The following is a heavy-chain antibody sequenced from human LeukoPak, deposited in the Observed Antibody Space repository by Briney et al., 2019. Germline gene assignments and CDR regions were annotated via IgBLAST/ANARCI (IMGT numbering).Heavy chain of an antibody. V-gene: IGHV4-31*03. J-gene: IGHJ3*02. CDR2: IYYSGST. CDR1: GGSISSGGYY. D-gene: IGHD2-15*01. Sequence: SETLSLTCTVSGGSISSGGYYWSWIRQHPGKGLEWIGYIYYSGSTYYNPSLKSRVTISVDTSKNQFSLKLSSVTAADTAVYYCARVYLVDCSGGSCYPYAFDIWGQGTMVTVSS. CDR3: ARVYLVDCSGGSCYPYAFDI.